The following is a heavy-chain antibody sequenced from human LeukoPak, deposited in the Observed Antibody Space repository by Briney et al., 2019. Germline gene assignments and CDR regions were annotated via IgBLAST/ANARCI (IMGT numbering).Heavy chain of an antibody. J-gene: IGHJ3*02. CDR2: IISSGSTI. Sequence: GGSLRLSCAASGFTFSSYEMNWVRDAPGKGLEWVSYIISSGSTIYYADSVKGRFTISRDNAKNSLYLQMNSLRAEDTAVYYCARDLAGYCSSTSCYRDAFDIWGQGTMVTVSS. D-gene: IGHD2-2*02. V-gene: IGHV3-48*03. CDR1: GFTFSSYE. CDR3: ARDLAGYCSSTSCYRDAFDI.